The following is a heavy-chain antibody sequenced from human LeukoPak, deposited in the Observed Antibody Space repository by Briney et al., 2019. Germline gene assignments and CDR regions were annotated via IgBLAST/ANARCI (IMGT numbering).Heavy chain of an antibody. V-gene: IGHV1-24*01. J-gene: IGHJ3*02. CDR2: FDPEDGET. Sequence: ASVKASCKVSGYTLTELSMHWVRQAPGKGLEWMGGFDPEDGETIYAQKFQGRVTMTEDTSTDTAYMELSSLRSEDTAVYYWATVSLPVVVIATGGDDAFDIWGQGTMVTVSS. CDR1: GYTLTELS. CDR3: ATVSLPVVVIATGGDDAFDI. D-gene: IGHD3-22*01.